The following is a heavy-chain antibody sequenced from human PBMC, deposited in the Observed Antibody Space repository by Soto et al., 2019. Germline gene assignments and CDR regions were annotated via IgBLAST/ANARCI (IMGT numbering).Heavy chain of an antibody. J-gene: IGHJ6*01. CDR3: ARDPASSMDV. D-gene: IGHD6-25*01. CDR2: IWYDGSKK. Sequence: QVQLVESGGDVVQPGRSLRLSCAAARYRFSSHGMHWVRQAPGKGLEWVAVIWYDGSKKCYADSVKGRFIVSRDDSKNTLYLEMNSLRAEDTAVYYCARDPASSMDVWGQGTTVTVSS. CDR1: RYRFSSHG. V-gene: IGHV3-33*01.